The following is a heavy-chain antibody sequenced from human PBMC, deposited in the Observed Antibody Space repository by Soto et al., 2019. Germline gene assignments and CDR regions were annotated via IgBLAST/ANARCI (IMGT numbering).Heavy chain of an antibody. V-gene: IGHV1-2*02. CDR2: INPNRGGT. D-gene: IGHD6-6*01. CDR3: ARDRMYMSSYLGDAGGEIDP. J-gene: IGHJ5*02. CDR1: GYTFTGHH. Sequence: ASVKVSCKASGYTFTGHHLHWVRQAPGQGLEWMGWINPNRGGTKYAQKFQGRVTMTRDTSISTVYMELSRLSSDDTAIYFCARDRMYMSSYLGDAGGEIDPWGEGTLVTVSS.